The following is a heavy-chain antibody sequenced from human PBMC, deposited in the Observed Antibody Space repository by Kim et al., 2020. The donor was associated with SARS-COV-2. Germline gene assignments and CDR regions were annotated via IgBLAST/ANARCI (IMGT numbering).Heavy chain of an antibody. Sequence: SETLSLTCTVSGGSISSGGYYWSWIRQHPGKGLEWIGYIYYSGSTYYNPSLKSRVTISVDTSKNQFSLKLSSVTAADTAVYYCARAEGEPPTLHHWGQGTLVTVSS. J-gene: IGHJ5*02. CDR1: GGSISSGGYY. V-gene: IGHV4-31*03. CDR2: IYYSGST. D-gene: IGHD3-16*01. CDR3: ARAEGEPPTLHH.